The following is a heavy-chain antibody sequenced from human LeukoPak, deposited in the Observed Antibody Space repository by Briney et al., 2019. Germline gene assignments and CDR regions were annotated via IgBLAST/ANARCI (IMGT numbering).Heavy chain of an antibody. CDR2: IRDNVIQI. CDR1: GFTFSSYE. D-gene: IGHD2-21*02. V-gene: IGHV3-48*03. Sequence: GGSLRLSCVASGFTFSSYEMNWVRQAPGKGRGWISYIRDNVIQILYTDSVKGRLTISRDNAKNSLYLQMNSLRVEDTAVYYCARDRAFCGGDCYSGYFDSWGPGTLVTVSS. CDR3: ARDRAFCGGDCYSGYFDS. J-gene: IGHJ4*02.